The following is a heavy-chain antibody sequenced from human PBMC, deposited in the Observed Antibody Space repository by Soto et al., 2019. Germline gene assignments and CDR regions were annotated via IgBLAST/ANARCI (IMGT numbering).Heavy chain of an antibody. Sequence: ASVKVSCKASGYTFTSYAMHWVRQAPGQRLEWMGWINAGNGNTKYSQKFQGRVTITRDTSASTAYMELSSLRSEDTAVYYCARDGGITMVRGVILGMDVWGQGTTVTVSS. V-gene: IGHV1-3*01. D-gene: IGHD3-10*01. J-gene: IGHJ6*02. CDR3: ARDGGITMVRGVILGMDV. CDR2: INAGNGNT. CDR1: GYTFTSYA.